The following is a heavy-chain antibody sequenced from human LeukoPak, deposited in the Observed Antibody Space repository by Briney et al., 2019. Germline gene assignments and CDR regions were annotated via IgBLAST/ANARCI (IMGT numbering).Heavy chain of an antibody. CDR1: GGSISSSSYY. CDR3: ATLTTPGWFNP. V-gene: IGHV4-39*01. D-gene: IGHD1-1*01. Sequence: SETLSLTCTVSGGSISSSSYYWGWIRQPPGKGLEWIGSIYYRGSTYYNPSLKSRVTISVDTSKNQFSLKLTSVTAADTAVYYCATLTTPGWFNPWGQGTLVTVSS. J-gene: IGHJ5*02. CDR2: IYYRGST.